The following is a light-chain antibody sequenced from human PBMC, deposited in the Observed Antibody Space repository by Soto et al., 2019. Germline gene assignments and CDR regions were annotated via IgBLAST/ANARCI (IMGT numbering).Light chain of an antibody. V-gene: IGKV1-9*01. J-gene: IGKJ1*01. CDR2: AAS. Sequence: QLAQSPSSLSASVVDIFTITFRASQDIGIYLAWYQQKPGKAPNLLIYAASSLQRGVPSRFSGSGSGTDFTLTIRSLQPEDFATYHCQQLSSYPVTFGQGTKVDI. CDR3: QQLSSYPVT. CDR1: QDIGIY.